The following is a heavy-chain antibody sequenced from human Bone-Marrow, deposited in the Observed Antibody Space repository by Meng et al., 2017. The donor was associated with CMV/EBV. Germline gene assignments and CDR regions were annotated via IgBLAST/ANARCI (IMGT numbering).Heavy chain of an antibody. D-gene: IGHD3-3*01. J-gene: IGHJ6*02. CDR3: ARVVIIQYYYYGMDV. CDR2: IWYDGSNK. V-gene: IGHV3-33*01. Sequence: GESLKISCAASGFTFSSYGMHWVRQAPGKGLEWVAVIWYDGSNKYYADSVKGRFTISRDNSKNTLYLQMNSLRAEDTAVYYCARVVIIQYYYYGMDVWGQGTTVTVSS. CDR1: GFTFSSYG.